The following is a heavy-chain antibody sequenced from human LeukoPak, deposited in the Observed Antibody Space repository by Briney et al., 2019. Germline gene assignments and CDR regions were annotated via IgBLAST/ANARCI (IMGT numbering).Heavy chain of an antibody. CDR1: GFTFSSYG. CDR3: ARADYSSSWYISDY. Sequence: GGSLRLSCAASGFTFSSYGMHWVRQAPGKGLEWVAVIWYDGSNKYYADSVKGRFTISRDNSKNTLYLQTNSLRAEDTAVYYCARADYSSSWYISDYWGQGTLVTVSS. J-gene: IGHJ4*02. V-gene: IGHV3-33*01. CDR2: IWYDGSNK. D-gene: IGHD6-13*01.